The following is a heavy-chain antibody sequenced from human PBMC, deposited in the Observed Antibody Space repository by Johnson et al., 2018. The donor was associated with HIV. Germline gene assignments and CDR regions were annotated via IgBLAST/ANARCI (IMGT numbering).Heavy chain of an antibody. CDR1: GFTFSSYA. D-gene: IGHD2-21*01. Sequence: VQLVESGGGLVQPGGSLRLSCAASGFTFSSYAMSWVRQAPGKGLEWVSAISGSGSTIYYADSVKGRFTISRDNAKYTVDLQMNSLRVEDTAVYYCAKVDCGGDTCAGYDPFDLWGQGTLVTVSS. J-gene: IGHJ3*01. CDR2: ISGSGSTI. V-gene: IGHV3-23*04. CDR3: AKVDCGGDTCAGYDPFDL.